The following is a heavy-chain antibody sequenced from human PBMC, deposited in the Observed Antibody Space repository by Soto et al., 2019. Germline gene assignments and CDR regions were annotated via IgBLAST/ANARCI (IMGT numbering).Heavy chain of an antibody. D-gene: IGHD6-13*01. CDR1: GFTFDDYA. J-gene: IGHJ5*02. CDR3: AKVYSSSWQYNWFDP. CDR2: TSWNSGSI. Sequence: GGSLRLSCAASGFTFDDYAMHWVRQAPGKGLEWVSGTSWNSGSIGYADSVKGRFTISRDNAKNSLYLQMNSLRAEDTALYYCAKVYSSSWQYNWFDPWGQGTLVTVSS. V-gene: IGHV3-9*01.